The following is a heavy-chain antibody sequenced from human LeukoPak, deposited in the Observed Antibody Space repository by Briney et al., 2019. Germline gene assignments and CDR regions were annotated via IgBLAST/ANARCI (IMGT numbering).Heavy chain of an antibody. Sequence: PGGSLRLSCADSGFTFSSYSMNWVSQAPGKGLEWVSFISSSSDYIYYADSVKGRFTISRDNAKNSLYLQMNSQRAEDTAVYYCARDLSQDGSGSYYPYFDYWGQGTLVTVSS. D-gene: IGHD3-10*01. CDR1: GFTFSSYS. V-gene: IGHV3-21*01. CDR2: ISSSSDYI. J-gene: IGHJ4*02. CDR3: ARDLSQDGSGSYYPYFDY.